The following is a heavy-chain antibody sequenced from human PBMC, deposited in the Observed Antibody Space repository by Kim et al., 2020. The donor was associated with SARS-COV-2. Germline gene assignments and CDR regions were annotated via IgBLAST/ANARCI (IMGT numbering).Heavy chain of an antibody. Sequence: SETLSLTCTVSGGSVSSGSYYWSWIRQPPGKGLEWIGYIYYSGSTNYNPSLKSRVTISVDTSKNQFSLKLSSVTAADTAVYYCARAPSVVTLGVGAFDIWGQGTMVTVSS. V-gene: IGHV4-61*01. CDR2: IYYSGST. CDR1: GGSVSSGSYY. D-gene: IGHD2-21*02. CDR3: ARAPSVVTLGVGAFDI. J-gene: IGHJ3*02.